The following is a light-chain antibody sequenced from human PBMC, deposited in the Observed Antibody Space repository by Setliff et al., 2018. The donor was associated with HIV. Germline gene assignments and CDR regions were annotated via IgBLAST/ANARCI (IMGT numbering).Light chain of an antibody. CDR1: SSDIGDYNF. J-gene: IGLJ2*01. CDR3: CSYAGSFTIL. Sequence: QSALTQPRSVSGSPGQSVTISCTGTSSDIGDYNFVSWYQSYPGKAPELIIYDVSERPSGFPDRFSGSKSGNTASLTISGLQAEDEADYYCCSYAGSFTILFGGGTKVTVL. CDR2: DVS. V-gene: IGLV2-11*01.